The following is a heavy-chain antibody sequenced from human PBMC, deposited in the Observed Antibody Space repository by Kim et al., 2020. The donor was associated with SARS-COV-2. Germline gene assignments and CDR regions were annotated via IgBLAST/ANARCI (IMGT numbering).Heavy chain of an antibody. CDR3: ARAGYSSGLYPN. D-gene: IGHD6-19*01. V-gene: IGHV6-1*01. J-gene: IGHJ4*02. Sequence: YAVTVKSRITINPDTSKNQFSLKLNSVTPEDTAVYYCARAGYSSGLYPNWGQGTLVTVSS.